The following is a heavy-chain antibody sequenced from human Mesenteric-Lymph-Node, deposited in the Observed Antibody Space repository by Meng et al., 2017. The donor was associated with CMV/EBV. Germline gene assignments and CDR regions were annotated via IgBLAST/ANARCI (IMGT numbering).Heavy chain of an antibody. D-gene: IGHD5-24*01. CDR2: INHSGST. CDR1: GGSFSGYY. Sequence: SETLSLTCAVYGGSFSGYYWSWIRQPPGKGLEWIGEINHSGSTNYNPSLKSRVTISVDTSKNQFSLKLSSVTAADTAVYYCARFRRWFLQYYFDYWGQGTLVTVSS. CDR3: ARFRRWFLQYYFDY. J-gene: IGHJ4*02. V-gene: IGHV4-34*01.